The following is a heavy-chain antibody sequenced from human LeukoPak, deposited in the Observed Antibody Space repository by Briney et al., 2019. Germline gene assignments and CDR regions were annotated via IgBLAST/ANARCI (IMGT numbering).Heavy chain of an antibody. Sequence: GGSLRLSCTASGFTFGDYAMSWFRQAPGKGLEWVGFIRSKAYGGTTEYAASVKGRFTISRDDSKNTLYLQMNSLKTEDTAVYYCTTDVVVAATPWYFDLWGRGTLVTVSS. CDR3: TTDVVVAATPWYFDL. CDR1: GFTFGDYA. V-gene: IGHV3-49*03. CDR2: IRSKAYGGTT. D-gene: IGHD2-15*01. J-gene: IGHJ2*01.